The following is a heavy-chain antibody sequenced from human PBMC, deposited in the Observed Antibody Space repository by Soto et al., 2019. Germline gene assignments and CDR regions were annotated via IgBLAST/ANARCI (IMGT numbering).Heavy chain of an antibody. Sequence: QVQLQESGPGLVKPSQTLSLTCTVSGGSISSGGYYWSWIRQHPGKGLEWIGYIYNSGSTNYNPSLKSRVTLSADTSKNLFPLKLRSVSAADTALYYCARDPAPWGQGTLVTVSS. CDR1: GGSISSGGYY. J-gene: IGHJ5*02. CDR3: ARDPAP. V-gene: IGHV4-31*03. CDR2: IYNSGST.